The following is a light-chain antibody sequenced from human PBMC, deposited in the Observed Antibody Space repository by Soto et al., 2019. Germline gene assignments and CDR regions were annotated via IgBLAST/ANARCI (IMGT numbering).Light chain of an antibody. J-gene: IGKJ4*01. Sequence: EIVMTQSPATLSVSPGERVTLSCRASQNIWNKLAWYQQSPGQTPRLLMYDVSARASGIPARFTGSGSQTEFTLTINSLQSEDFAVYYWQHYNDWPLTFGGGTKVEIK. CDR1: QNIWNK. V-gene: IGKV3-15*01. CDR3: QHYNDWPLT. CDR2: DVS.